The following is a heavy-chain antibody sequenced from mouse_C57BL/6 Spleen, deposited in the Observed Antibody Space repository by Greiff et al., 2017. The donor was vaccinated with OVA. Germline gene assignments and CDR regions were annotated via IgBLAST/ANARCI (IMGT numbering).Heavy chain of an antibody. Sequence: QVQLQQPGTELVKPGASVKLSCKASGYTFTSYWMHWVKQRPGQGLEWIGNITPSNGGTNYNEKFKSKATLTVDKSSSTAYMQLSSLASEDSAVYDCARPLVYYYCSSRAMDEGGQGTSVTVAS. CDR1: GYTFTSYW. CDR3: ARPLVYYYCSSRAMDE. V-gene: IGHV1-53*01. J-gene: IGHJ4*01. CDR2: ITPSNGGT. D-gene: IGHD1-1*01.